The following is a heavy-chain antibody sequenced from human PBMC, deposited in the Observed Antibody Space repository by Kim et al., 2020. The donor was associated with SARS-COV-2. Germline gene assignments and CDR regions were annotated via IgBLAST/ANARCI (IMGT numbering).Heavy chain of an antibody. J-gene: IGHJ4*02. V-gene: IGHV1-18*01. Sequence: ASVKVSCKASGYTFNSYGISWVRQAPGQGLEWMGWISAYNDNTNYAQKFQGRVTMTTDTSTSTAYMELRSLRSDDTAVYYCARDRPYSSSWSLFDYWGQGTLVTVSS. CDR1: GYTFNSYG. CDR2: ISAYNDNT. D-gene: IGHD6-13*01. CDR3: ARDRPYSSSWSLFDY.